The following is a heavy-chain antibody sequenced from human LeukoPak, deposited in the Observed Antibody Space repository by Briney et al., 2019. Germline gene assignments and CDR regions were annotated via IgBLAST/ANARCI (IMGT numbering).Heavy chain of an antibody. J-gene: IGHJ3*02. CDR1: GGSFSGYY. D-gene: IGHD2-2*02. CDR2: INHSGST. Sequence: SETLSLTCAVYGGSFSGYYWSWIRQPPGKGLEWIGEINHSGSTNHNPSLKSRVTISVDTSKNQFSLKLSSVTAADTAVYYCARRQFRSYIVVVPAAIWAFDIWGQGTMVTVSS. CDR3: ARRQFRSYIVVVPAAIWAFDI. V-gene: IGHV4-34*01.